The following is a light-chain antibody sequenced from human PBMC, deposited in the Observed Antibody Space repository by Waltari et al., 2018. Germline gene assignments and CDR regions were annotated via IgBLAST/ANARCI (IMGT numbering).Light chain of an antibody. Sequence: QSALTQPPSVSGSPGHSVTISCTGTSSDVGSYNRVSWYQQPPGTAPKLMIYEVSYRPSGVPDRFSGSKSGNTASLTISGLQAEDEADYYCSSYTSSNSVVFGGGTNLTVL. CDR2: EVS. V-gene: IGLV2-18*02. J-gene: IGLJ2*01. CDR1: SSDVGSYNR. CDR3: SSYTSSNSVV.